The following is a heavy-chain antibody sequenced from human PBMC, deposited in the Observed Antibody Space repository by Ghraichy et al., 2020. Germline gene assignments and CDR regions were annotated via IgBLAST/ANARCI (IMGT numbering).Heavy chain of an antibody. CDR2: INPTSGHA. CDR3: AREYCGGGNCEAALSYGMAV. CDR1: GYSFTSYD. D-gene: IGHD2-15*01. Sequence: ASVKVSCKTSGYSFTSYDIHWVRQATGQGLEWMGSINPTSGHAGYSPDFQGRLTMTRNISIRTVYMDLNSLRSEDSAVYYCAREYCGGGNCEAALSYGMAVWGQGTTVTVS. J-gene: IGHJ6*02. V-gene: IGHV1-8*01.